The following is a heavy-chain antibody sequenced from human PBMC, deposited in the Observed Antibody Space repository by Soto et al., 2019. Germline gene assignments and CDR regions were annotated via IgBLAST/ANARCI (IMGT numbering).Heavy chain of an antibody. CDR3: ARLHGYCISTSCYGYYGMDV. J-gene: IGHJ6*02. CDR2: IYYSGST. Sequence: PSETLSLTCTVSGGSISSGGYYWSWIRQHPGKGLEWIGYIYYSGSTYYNPSLKSRVTMSVDTSKNQFSLKLSSVTAADTAVYYCARLHGYCISTSCYGYYGMDVWGQGTTVTVSS. D-gene: IGHD2-2*01. V-gene: IGHV4-31*03. CDR1: GGSISSGGYY.